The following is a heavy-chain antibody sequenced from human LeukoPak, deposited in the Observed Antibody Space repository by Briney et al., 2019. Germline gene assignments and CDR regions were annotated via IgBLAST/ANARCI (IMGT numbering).Heavy chain of an antibody. CDR3: ARDPGYSSGPIDY. CDR1: GLTFSYYS. D-gene: IGHD6-19*01. Sequence: GGSLRLSCAASGLTFSYYSMNWVRQAPGQGLEWVSSISSSSSYIYCADSVKGRFTISRDNAKNSLYLQMNSLRAEDTAVYYCARDPGYSSGPIDYWGQGTLVTVSS. CDR2: ISSSSSYI. V-gene: IGHV3-21*01. J-gene: IGHJ4*02.